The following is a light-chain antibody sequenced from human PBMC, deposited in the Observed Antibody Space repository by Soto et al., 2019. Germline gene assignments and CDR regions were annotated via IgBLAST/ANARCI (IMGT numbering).Light chain of an antibody. Sequence: DIQMTQSPSTLSASVGDRVTITCRASQSISSWLAWYQQKPGKAPTLLIYKASSSEGGVPSRFSGSGSGTEFTLTISSLQPDDFATYYCQQYSSYSYTFGQGTKLEIK. CDR2: KAS. CDR3: QQYSSYSYT. CDR1: QSISSW. J-gene: IGKJ2*01. V-gene: IGKV1-5*03.